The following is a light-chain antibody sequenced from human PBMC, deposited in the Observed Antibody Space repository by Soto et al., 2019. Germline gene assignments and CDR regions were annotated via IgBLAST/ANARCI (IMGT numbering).Light chain of an antibody. CDR2: DAS. Sequence: EIVLTQSPATLSLSPGERATLSCRASQSVDNYLAWYQQTPGQAPRLLIYDASHRATGIPARFSGSGSGTDFTLTISSLEPEDFAVYYCQQRSNWPLSFGGGTKVEIK. CDR1: QSVDNY. J-gene: IGKJ4*01. V-gene: IGKV3-11*01. CDR3: QQRSNWPLS.